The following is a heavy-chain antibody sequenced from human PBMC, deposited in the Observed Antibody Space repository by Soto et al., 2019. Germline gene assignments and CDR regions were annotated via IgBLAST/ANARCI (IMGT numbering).Heavy chain of an antibody. CDR3: ARLTHYYDSSGPRAGAFDI. CDR1: GYTFTGYY. V-gene: IGHV1-2*02. D-gene: IGHD3-22*01. CDR2: INPNSGGT. Sequence: ASVKVSCKASGYTFTGYYMHWVRQAPGQGLEWMGWINPNSGGTNYAQKFQGRVTMTRDTSISTAYMELSRLSSDDTAVYYCARLTHYYDSSGPRAGAFDIWGQGTMVTVSS. J-gene: IGHJ3*02.